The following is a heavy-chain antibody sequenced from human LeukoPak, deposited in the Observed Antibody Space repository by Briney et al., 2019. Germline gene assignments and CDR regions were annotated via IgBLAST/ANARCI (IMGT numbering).Heavy chain of an antibody. D-gene: IGHD1-1*01. Sequence: PGRSLRLSCAASGFTFRSYAMHWVRQAPGKGLEWVALISYDGSNKYYADSVKGRFTISRDNSKNTLYLQMKSLRAEDTAVYYCARVSKSTYMTYAFDIWGQGTMVTVSS. CDR1: GFTFRSYA. V-gene: IGHV3-30*04. CDR3: ARVSKSTYMTYAFDI. CDR2: ISYDGSNK. J-gene: IGHJ3*02.